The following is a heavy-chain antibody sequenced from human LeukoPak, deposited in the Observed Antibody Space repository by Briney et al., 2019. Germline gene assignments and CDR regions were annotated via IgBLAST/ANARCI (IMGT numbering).Heavy chain of an antibody. D-gene: IGHD3-22*01. CDR2: IIPIFGTA. J-gene: IGHJ3*02. Sequence: GASVKVSCKASGGTFSSYAISWVRQAPGQGLEWMGGIIPIFGTANYAQKFQGRVTMTRDTSTSTVYMELSSLRSEDTAVYYCARGCYYDSSGYYGDDAFDIWGQGTMVTVSS. CDR3: ARGCYYDSSGYYGDDAFDI. CDR1: GGTFSSYA. V-gene: IGHV1-69*05.